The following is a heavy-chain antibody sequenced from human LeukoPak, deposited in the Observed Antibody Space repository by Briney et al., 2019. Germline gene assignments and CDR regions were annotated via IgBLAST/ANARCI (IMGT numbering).Heavy chain of an antibody. D-gene: IGHD3-22*01. CDR3: ARDRYYDSSGYYPY. J-gene: IGHJ1*01. CDR1: GFTFDDYG. CDR2: INWNGGST. Sequence: GGSLRLSCAASGFTFDDYGMSWVRQAPGKGLEWVSGINWNGGSTGYADSVKGRFTISRDNAKNSLYLQMNSLRAEDTAVYYCARDRYYDSSGYYPYWGQGTLVTVSS. V-gene: IGHV3-20*04.